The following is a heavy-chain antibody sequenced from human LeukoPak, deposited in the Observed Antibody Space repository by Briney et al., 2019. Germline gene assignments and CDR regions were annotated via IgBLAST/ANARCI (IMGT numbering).Heavy chain of an antibody. CDR1: GGTFSSYA. D-gene: IGHD6-19*01. CDR3: AREPIAVAGTLDY. J-gene: IGHJ4*02. CDR2: IIPILGIA. V-gene: IGHV1-69*04. Sequence: SVKVSCKASGGTFSSYAISWVRQAPGQGLEWMGRIIPILGIANYAQKFQGRVTITADKSTSTAYMELSSLRSEDTAVYYCAREPIAVAGTLDYCGQGTLVTVSS.